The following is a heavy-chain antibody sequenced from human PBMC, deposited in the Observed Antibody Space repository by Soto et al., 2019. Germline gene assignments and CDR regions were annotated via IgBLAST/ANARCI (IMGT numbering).Heavy chain of an antibody. D-gene: IGHD4-17*01. CDR1: GFTFSSYA. CDR2: ISGSGGST. Sequence: LRLSCAASGFTFSSYAMSWVRQAPGKGLEWVSAISGSGGSTYYADSVKGRFTISRDNSKNTLYLQMNSLRAEDTAVYYCAKDLYGDYEMDVWGQGTTVTVSS. CDR3: AKDLYGDYEMDV. V-gene: IGHV3-23*01. J-gene: IGHJ6*02.